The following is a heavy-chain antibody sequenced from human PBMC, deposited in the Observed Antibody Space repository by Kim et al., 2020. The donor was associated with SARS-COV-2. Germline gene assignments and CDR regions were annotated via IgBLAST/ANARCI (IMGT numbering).Heavy chain of an antibody. V-gene: IGHV1-24*01. D-gene: IGHD6-13*01. J-gene: IGHJ4*02. CDR3: ATALAYSSSWPLGD. CDR2: FDPEDGET. Sequence: ASVKVSCKVSGYTLTELSMHWVRQAPGKGLEWMGGFDPEDGETIYAQKFQGRVTMTEDTSTDTAYMELSSLRSEDTAVYYCATALAYSSSWPLGDWGQGTLVTVSS. CDR1: GYTLTELS.